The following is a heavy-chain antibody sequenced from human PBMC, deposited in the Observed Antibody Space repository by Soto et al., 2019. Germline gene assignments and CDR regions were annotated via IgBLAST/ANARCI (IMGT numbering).Heavy chain of an antibody. J-gene: IGHJ6*02. CDR1: GYTFTSYY. CDR2: INPSGGST. D-gene: IGHD3-9*01. Sequence: ASVKVSCKASGYTFTSYYMHWVRQAPGQGLEWMGIINPSGGSTSYAQRFQGRVTMTRDTSTSTVYMELSSLRSEDTAVYYCARRLLYFDRNYYYYGMDVWAQGTTVTVSS. V-gene: IGHV1-46*01. CDR3: ARRLLYFDRNYYYYGMDV.